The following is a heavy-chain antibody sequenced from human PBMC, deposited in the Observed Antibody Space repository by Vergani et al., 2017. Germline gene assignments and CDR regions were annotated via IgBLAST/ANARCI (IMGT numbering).Heavy chain of an antibody. CDR2: IWYDGSKE. J-gene: IGHJ6*03. CDR3: ARSGYCAHGVCYMTYYYYMDV. D-gene: IGHD2-8*01. CDR1: GFTFSNSA. V-gene: IGHV3-33*08. Sequence: VHLLESGGGLVQSGGSLRLSCAASGFTFSNSAVSWVRQAPGRGLAWVAFIWYDGSKEYYADSVKGRFTISRDNSKNTLYLQMNDLRAADTAVYYCARSGYCAHGVCYMTYYYYMDVWGKGTAVTVSS.